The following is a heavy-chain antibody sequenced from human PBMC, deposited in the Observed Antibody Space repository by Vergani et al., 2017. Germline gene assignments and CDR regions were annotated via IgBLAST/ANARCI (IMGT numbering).Heavy chain of an antibody. V-gene: IGHV4-34*01. CDR3: AREDNIVVVPAAPRHYYGIDV. CDR1: GGSFSGYY. CDR2: INHSGST. D-gene: IGHD2-2*01. Sequence: QVQLQQWGAGLLKPSETLSLTCAVYGGSFSGYYWSWIRQPPGKGLEWIGEINHSGSTNYNPSLKSRVTISVDTSKNQFSLKLSSVTAADTAVYYCAREDNIVVVPAAPRHYYGIDVWGQGTTVTVSS. J-gene: IGHJ6*02.